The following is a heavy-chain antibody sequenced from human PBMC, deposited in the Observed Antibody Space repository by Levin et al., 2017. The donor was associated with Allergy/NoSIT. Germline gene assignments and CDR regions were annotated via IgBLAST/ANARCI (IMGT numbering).Heavy chain of an antibody. J-gene: IGHJ6*02. V-gene: IGHV1-18*01. Sequence: ASVKVSCKASGYTFTSYGISWVRQAPGQGLEWMGWISVYKGNTKSAQKLQGRVTMTVDPSTRTAYLELRNLRSDDTAVYYCARDGSLGGDFEQYYYCHGMDVWGRGTTVTVSS. CDR3: ARDGSLGGDFEQYYYCHGMDV. CDR2: ISVYKGNT. CDR1: GYTFTSYG. D-gene: IGHD2-21*01.